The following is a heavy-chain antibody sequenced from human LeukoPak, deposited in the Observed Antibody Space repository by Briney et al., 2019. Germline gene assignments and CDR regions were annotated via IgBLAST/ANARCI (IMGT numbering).Heavy chain of an antibody. Sequence: GASVKVSCKASGYTFTGYYLHWVRQAPGQGLEWMGRINPDSGDTNYTQKFQGRVTMTRDTSISTAYMELSRLRSDDTAVYYCVRVYHDGIAAARAGFDYWGQGTLVTVSS. CDR2: INPDSGDT. CDR3: VRVYHDGIAAARAGFDY. V-gene: IGHV1-2*06. D-gene: IGHD6-13*01. CDR1: GYTFTGYY. J-gene: IGHJ4*02.